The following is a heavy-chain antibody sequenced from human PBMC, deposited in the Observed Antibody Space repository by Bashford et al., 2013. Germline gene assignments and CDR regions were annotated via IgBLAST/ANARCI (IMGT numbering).Heavy chain of an antibody. V-gene: IGHV4-31*03. J-gene: IGHJ5*02. CDR2: SITWEH. CDR1: GGSINSVVTT. CDR3: ARAAFEFDP. D-gene: IGHD3-10*01. Sequence: SETLSLTCTVSGGSINSVVTTGAGYAXTXKGLDGLATSITWEHPLQPSLKSRVTISLDTSKNQFSLKLTSVTAADTAVYYCARAAFEFDPWGQGTLVTVSS.